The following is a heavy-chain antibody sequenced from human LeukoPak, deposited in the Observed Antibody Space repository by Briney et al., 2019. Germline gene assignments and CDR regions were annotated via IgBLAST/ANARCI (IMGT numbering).Heavy chain of an antibody. CDR3: AREESIAVAGFDY. D-gene: IGHD6-19*01. CDR1: GYTFTSNY. J-gene: IGHJ4*02. CDR2: INRSGGGT. V-gene: IGHV1-46*01. Sequence: ASVKVSCKASGYTFTSNYIHWVRQAPGQGLEWMGIINRSGGGTSYAQKFQGRITLTRDTSTSTVYMELSSLRSEDTAVYYCAREESIAVAGFDYWGQGTLVTVSS.